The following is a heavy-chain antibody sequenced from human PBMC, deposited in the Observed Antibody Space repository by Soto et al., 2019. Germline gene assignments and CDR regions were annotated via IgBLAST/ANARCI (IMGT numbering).Heavy chain of an antibody. V-gene: IGHV4-39*01. CDR2: IYYSGST. J-gene: IGHJ4*02. CDR3: ARHAGIAVAVFDY. CDR1: GGSIRSSSYY. Sequence: SETLSLTCTVSGGSIRSSSYYWGWIRLPQGKGLEWIGSIYYSGSTYYNPSLKSRVTISVDTSKNQFSLKLSSVTAADTAVYYCARHAGIAVAVFDYWGQGTLVTVSS. D-gene: IGHD6-19*01.